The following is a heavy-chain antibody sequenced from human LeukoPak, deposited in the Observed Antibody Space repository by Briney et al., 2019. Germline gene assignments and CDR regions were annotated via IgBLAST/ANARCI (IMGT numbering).Heavy chain of an antibody. CDR3: ATGGSGKASILIY. CDR1: GFTFSSYA. J-gene: IGHJ4*02. D-gene: IGHD6-19*01. CDR2: IYSGGST. Sequence: GGSLRLSCAASGFTFSSYAMSWVRQAPGKGLEWVSVIYSGGSTYYADSVKGRFTISRDNSKNTLYLQMNSLRAEDTAVYYCATGGSGKASILIYWGQGILVTVSS. V-gene: IGHV3-23*03.